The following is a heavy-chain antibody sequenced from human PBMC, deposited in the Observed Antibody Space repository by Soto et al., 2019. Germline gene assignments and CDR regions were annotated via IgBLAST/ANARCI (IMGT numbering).Heavy chain of an antibody. D-gene: IGHD3-10*01. CDR2: INAGNGNT. CDR3: ARGGVLWFGELSQLDV. V-gene: IGHV1-3*01. Sequence: GASVKVSCKASGYTLTSYAMHWVRQAPGQRLEWMGWINAGNGNTKYSQKFQGRVTITRDTSASTAYMELSSLRSEDTAVYYCARGGVLWFGELSQLDVWGKGTTVTVSS. J-gene: IGHJ6*04. CDR1: GYTLTSYA.